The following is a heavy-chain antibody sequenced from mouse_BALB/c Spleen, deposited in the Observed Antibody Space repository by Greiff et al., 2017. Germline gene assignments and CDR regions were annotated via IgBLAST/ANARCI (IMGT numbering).Heavy chain of an antibody. V-gene: IGHV3-6*02. CDR3: ARPLTGKNWYFDV. Sequence: EVKLQESGPGLVKPSQSLSLTCSVTGYSITSGYYWNWIRQFPGNKLEWMGYISYDGSNNYNPSLKNRISITRDTSKNQFFLKLNSVTTEDTATYYCARPLTGKNWYFDVWGAGTTVTVSS. D-gene: IGHD4-1*01. CDR2: ISYDGSN. CDR1: GYSITSGYY. J-gene: IGHJ1*01.